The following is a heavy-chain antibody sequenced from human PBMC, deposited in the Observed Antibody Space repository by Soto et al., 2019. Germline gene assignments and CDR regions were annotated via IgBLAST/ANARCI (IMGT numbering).Heavy chain of an antibody. CDR1: GGSISSYY. CDR2: IFYSGST. J-gene: IGHJ3*02. V-gene: IGHV4-59*08. CDR3: ARTYGRGAFDI. D-gene: IGHD3-10*01. Sequence: SETLSLPCTVSGGSISSYYWSWIRQPPGKGLEWIGYIFYSGSTNYNPSLKSRVTISVDTSKNQFSLKLSSVTAADTAVYFCARTYGRGAFDIWGQGTMVTVSS.